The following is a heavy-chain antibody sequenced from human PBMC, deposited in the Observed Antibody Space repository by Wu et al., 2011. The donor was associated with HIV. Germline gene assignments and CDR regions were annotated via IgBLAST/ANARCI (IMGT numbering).Heavy chain of an antibody. D-gene: IGHD2-8*02. CDR2: IIPVLNRA. CDR1: RQLHNYA. CDR3: AREWRYCTGGSPCPSEYLQH. Sequence: QVHAGAVVGRELKETWVLGEGLCKTFWRQLHNYAINWMRQAPGQVLEWMGRIIPVLNRADYAHNFQGRITIIADEAASTVYMQLNRLKPDDTALYYCAREWRYCTGGSPCPSEYLQHWGQGTLV. J-gene: IGHJ1*01. V-gene: IGHV1-69*15.